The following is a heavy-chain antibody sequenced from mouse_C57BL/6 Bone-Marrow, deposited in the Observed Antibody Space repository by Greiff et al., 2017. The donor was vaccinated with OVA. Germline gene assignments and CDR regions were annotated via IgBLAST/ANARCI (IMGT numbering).Heavy chain of an antibody. CDR3: AREEGDSSGYVDY. CDR2: IDPSDSYT. CDR1: GYTFTSYW. V-gene: IGHV1-59*01. Sequence: VQLQQPGAELVRPGTSVKLSCKASGYTFTSYWMHWVKQRPGQGLEWIGVIDPSDSYTNYNQKFKGKATLTVDTSSSTAYMQLSSLTSEDSAVYYCAREEGDSSGYVDYWGQGTTLTVSS. D-gene: IGHD3-2*02. J-gene: IGHJ2*01.